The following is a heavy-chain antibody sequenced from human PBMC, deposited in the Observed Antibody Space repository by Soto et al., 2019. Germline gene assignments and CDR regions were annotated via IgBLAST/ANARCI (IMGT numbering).Heavy chain of an antibody. CDR2: IRGLSSYI. V-gene: IGHV3-21*02. CDR3: ARDQHQRLADSYYYGIDV. D-gene: IGHD2-2*01. J-gene: IGHJ6*02. CDR1: GFSFSRYG. Sequence: EVQLVESGGGLVKPGGSLRLSCAASGFSFSRYGMNGVRQAPGKGQELVSSIRGLSSYIYYADSVKGRFTVSRDNSKNSLYVQMNRLRAEDTAVYYCARDQHQRLADSYYYGIDVWGQGTTVIVSS.